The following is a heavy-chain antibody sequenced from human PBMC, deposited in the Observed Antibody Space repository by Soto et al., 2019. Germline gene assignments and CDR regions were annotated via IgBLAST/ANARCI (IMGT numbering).Heavy chain of an antibody. D-gene: IGHD2-8*02. J-gene: IGHJ4*02. Sequence: QVQLVESXXXXXXXXXXLRLSCTASGFTFSSYGMHWVRQAPGKGLEWVSVIWYDGSSKYYADSVNGRFTISRDNSKNTLYLQMNSLRAEDTAVYYCARDRVVYRPDNFDYWGQGTLVTVSS. CDR1: GFTFSSYG. CDR2: IWYDGSSK. V-gene: IGHV3-33*01. CDR3: ARDRVVYRPDNFDY.